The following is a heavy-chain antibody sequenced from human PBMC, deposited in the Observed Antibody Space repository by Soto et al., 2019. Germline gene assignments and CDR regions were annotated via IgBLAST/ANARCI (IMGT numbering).Heavy chain of an antibody. CDR1: GGSFSGYY. CDR2: INHSGST. J-gene: IGHJ4*02. D-gene: IGHD3-16*01. V-gene: IGHV4-34*03. CDR3: KGVYFNYDVNFLAR. Sequence: SETLSLTCAVYGGSFSGYYWSWIRQPPGKGLEWIGEINHSGSTNYNPSLKSRVIISVDTAKNQFSLSLSSVTASGTAVYYCKGVYFNYDVNFLARWGRGTSVPFSS.